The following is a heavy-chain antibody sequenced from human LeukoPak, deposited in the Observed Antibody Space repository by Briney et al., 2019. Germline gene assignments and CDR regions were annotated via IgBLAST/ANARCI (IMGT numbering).Heavy chain of an antibody. J-gene: IGHJ4*02. V-gene: IGHV4-39*02. Sequence: PSETLSLTCTVSGGSISSSGYYWGWIRQPPGQGLEWLGTIDYSGTTYHNPSLKSRVTISIDTSKNHFSLKLNSVTAADTAVYYCTRDSGSWTVDYWGQGTLVTVSP. CDR1: GGSISSSGYY. CDR2: IDYSGTT. D-gene: IGHD1-26*01. CDR3: TRDSGSWTVDY.